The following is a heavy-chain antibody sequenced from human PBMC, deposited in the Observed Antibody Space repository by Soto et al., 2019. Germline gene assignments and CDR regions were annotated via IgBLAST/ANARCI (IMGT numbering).Heavy chain of an antibody. CDR2: IIPIFGTA. V-gene: IGHV1-69*13. CDR3: ARDPSYDILTGSYFDY. Sequence: SVKVSCKASGYTFTSYGISWVRQAPGQGLEWMGGIIPIFGTANYAQKFQGRVTITADESTSTAYMELSSLRSEDTAVYYCARDPSYDILTGSYFDYWGQGTLVTVSS. J-gene: IGHJ4*02. D-gene: IGHD3-9*01. CDR1: GYTFTSYG.